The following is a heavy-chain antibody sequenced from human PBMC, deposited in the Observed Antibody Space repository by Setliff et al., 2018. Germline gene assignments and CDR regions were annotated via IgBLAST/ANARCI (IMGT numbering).Heavy chain of an antibody. J-gene: IGHJ4*02. D-gene: IGHD3-3*01. CDR1: GGSISSGSYY. CDR2: MYYSGST. V-gene: IGHV4-39*07. CDR3: RFWSGYYKNDY. Sequence: SETLSLTCSVSGGSISSGSYYWGWIRQSPGKGLEWIGSMYYSGSTYYNPSLKGRVTLSVDTSKRQFSLKLTSVTAADMAVYYCRFWSGYYKNDYWAQGTLVTVSS.